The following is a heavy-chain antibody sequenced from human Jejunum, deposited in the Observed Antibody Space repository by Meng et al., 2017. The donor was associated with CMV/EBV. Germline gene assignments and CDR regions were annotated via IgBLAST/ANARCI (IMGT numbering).Heavy chain of an antibody. CDR3: ARVFGVAYFDS. CDR1: GYPCSNCG. J-gene: IGHJ4*02. CDR2: ISPYNDNA. Sequence: CKASGYPCSNCGFTWVRRAPGQGLGWMGYISPYNDNANYAQKFQGRVTMTRDTSTNTAYMELRSLRADDTAVYYCARVFGVAYFDSWGQGTLVTVSS. V-gene: IGHV1-18*01. D-gene: IGHD3-3*01.